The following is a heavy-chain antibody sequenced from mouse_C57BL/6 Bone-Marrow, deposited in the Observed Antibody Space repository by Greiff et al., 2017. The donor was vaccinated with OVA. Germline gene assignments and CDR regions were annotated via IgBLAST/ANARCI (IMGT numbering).Heavy chain of an antibody. CDR1: GYTFTSYW. CDR3: ARNYGSSSFAY. CDR2: IYPRSGNT. J-gene: IGHJ3*01. D-gene: IGHD1-1*01. V-gene: IGHV1-81*01. Sequence: QVQLQQPGAELVMPGASVKLSCKASGYTFTSYWMHWVKQRPGQGLEWIGEIYPRSGNTYYNEKFKGKATLTADKSSSTAYMELRSLTSEDSAVYFCARNYGSSSFAYWGQGTLVTVSA.